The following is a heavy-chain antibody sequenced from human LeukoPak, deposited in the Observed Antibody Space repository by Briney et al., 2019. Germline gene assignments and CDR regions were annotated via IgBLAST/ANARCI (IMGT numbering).Heavy chain of an antibody. CDR2: IYYNGST. CDR3: AREEALGSGSFEY. V-gene: IGHV4-59*01. CDR1: GCSISTYY. Sequence: SETLFLSCTVPGCSISTYYWSWIRQPPGKGLEWIWYIYYNGSTSYNPSLKSRVTISVDTSKNQFSLKLSSVTAADTAVYYCAREEALGSGSFEYWGQGTLVTVSS. D-gene: IGHD1-26*01. J-gene: IGHJ4*02.